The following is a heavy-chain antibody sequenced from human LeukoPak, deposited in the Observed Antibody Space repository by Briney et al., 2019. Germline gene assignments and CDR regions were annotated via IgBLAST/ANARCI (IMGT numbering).Heavy chain of an antibody. CDR2: IYPSDSDT. V-gene: IGHV5-51*01. J-gene: IGHJ5*02. Sequence: GESLKISCKGSGYSFTTHWIGWVRQMPGKGLEWMGIIYPSDSDTRYSPSFQGQVTISADKSISTAYLQWSSLEASDTAIYYCARALYGSGSYYKNWFDPWGQGTLVTVSS. CDR3: ARALYGSGSYYKNWFDP. D-gene: IGHD3-10*01. CDR1: GYSFTTHW.